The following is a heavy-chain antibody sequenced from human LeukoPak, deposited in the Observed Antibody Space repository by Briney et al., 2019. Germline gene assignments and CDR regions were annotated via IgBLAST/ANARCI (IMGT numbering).Heavy chain of an antibody. CDR3: AKGMNPGVIRDGMDA. CDR2: ISWDSGKI. V-gene: IGHV3-9*01. J-gene: IGHJ6*02. CDR1: GFSFDDYG. D-gene: IGHD1-14*01. Sequence: PGRSLRLSCAASGFSFDDYGMHRVRQAPGKGLEWVSGISWDSGKIIYAGSVKGRFTISRDNAKKSLYLQMNSLRGEDTALYYCAKGMNPGVIRDGMDAWGQGTTVAVSS.